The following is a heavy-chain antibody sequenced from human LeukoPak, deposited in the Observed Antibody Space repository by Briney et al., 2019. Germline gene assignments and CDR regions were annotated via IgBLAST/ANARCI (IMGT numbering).Heavy chain of an antibody. CDR3: ARAPLGTSFIWFDP. CDR1: GGSFSGYY. J-gene: IGHJ5*02. Sequence: SETLSLTCAVYGGSFSGYYWNWIRQPPGKGLEWSGEINHSGSTNYNPSLRSRVTISVDTSKNQFSLQLNSVTPEDTAVYYCARAPLGTSFIWFDPWGQGTLVTVSS. D-gene: IGHD2-2*01. V-gene: IGHV4-34*01. CDR2: INHSGST.